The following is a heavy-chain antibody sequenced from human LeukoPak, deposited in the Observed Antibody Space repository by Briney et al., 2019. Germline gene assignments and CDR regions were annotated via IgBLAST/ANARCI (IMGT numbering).Heavy chain of an antibody. V-gene: IGHV3-48*04. Sequence: GGSLRLSCAASGFTFINYAMNWVRQAPGKGLEWVSYIRSGGTNTDYTGSVKGRFTISRDNAKNSLYLQMNSLRAEDTAVYYCARMNYVSSGWGAPFDYWGQGTLVTVSS. CDR1: GFTFINYA. CDR2: IRSGGTNT. J-gene: IGHJ4*02. D-gene: IGHD1-7*01. CDR3: ARMNYVSSGWGAPFDY.